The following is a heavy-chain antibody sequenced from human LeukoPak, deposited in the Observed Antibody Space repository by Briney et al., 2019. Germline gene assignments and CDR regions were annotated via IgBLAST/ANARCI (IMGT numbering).Heavy chain of an antibody. J-gene: IGHJ4*02. CDR3: ARDLYGDYPFDY. CDR1: GYTLTELS. Sequence: ASVKVSCKVSGYTLTELSMHWVRQAPGKGLEWMGGFDPEDGETIYAQKFRGRVTMTEDTSTDTAYMELSSLRSEDTAVYYCARDLYGDYPFDYWGQGTLVTVSS. CDR2: FDPEDGET. V-gene: IGHV1-24*01. D-gene: IGHD4-17*01.